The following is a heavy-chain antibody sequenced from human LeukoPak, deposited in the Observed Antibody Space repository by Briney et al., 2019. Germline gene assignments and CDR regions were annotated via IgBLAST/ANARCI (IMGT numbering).Heavy chain of an antibody. V-gene: IGHV4-39*01. CDR3: ASGIKDWNGYESGQVNYYFDY. J-gene: IGHJ4*02. Sequence: PSETLSLTCTVSGGSISSSSYYWGWIRQPPGKGLEWIGSIYYSGSTYYNPSLKSRVTISVDTSKNQFSLKLSSVTAADTAVYYCASGIKDWNGYESGQVNYYFDYWGQGTLVTVSS. CDR2: IYYSGST. D-gene: IGHD5-12*01. CDR1: GGSISSSSYY.